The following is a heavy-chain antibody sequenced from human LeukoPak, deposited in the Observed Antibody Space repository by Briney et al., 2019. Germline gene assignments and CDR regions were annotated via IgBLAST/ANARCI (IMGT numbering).Heavy chain of an antibody. CDR2: MNPNSGNT. Sequence: ASVKVSCKASGYTFTSYDINWVRQATGQGLEWMGWMNPNSGNTGYAQKFQGKVTMTRNTSISTAYMELSSLRSEDTAVYYCARGFYSSGGFDPWGQGTLVTVSS. CDR3: ARGFYSSGGFDP. J-gene: IGHJ5*02. D-gene: IGHD3-22*01. CDR1: GYTFTSYD. V-gene: IGHV1-8*01.